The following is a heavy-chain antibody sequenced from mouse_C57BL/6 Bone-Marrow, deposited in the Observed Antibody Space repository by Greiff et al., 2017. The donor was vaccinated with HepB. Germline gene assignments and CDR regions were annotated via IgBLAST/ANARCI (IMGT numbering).Heavy chain of an antibody. V-gene: IGHV6-3*01. J-gene: IGHJ2*01. CDR1: GFTFSNYW. D-gene: IGHD2-3*01. Sequence: EVKVEESGGGLVQPGGSMKLSCVASGFTFSNYWMNWVRQSPEQGLEWVAQIRLKSDNYATHYAESVKGRFTISRDDSKSSVYLQMNNLRAEDTGIYYSTPRDDGYYDYWGQGTTLTVSS. CDR3: TPRDDGYYDY. CDR2: IRLKSDNYAT.